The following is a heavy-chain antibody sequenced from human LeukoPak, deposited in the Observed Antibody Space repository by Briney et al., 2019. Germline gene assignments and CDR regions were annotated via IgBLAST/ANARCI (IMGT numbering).Heavy chain of an antibody. D-gene: IGHD3-22*01. V-gene: IGHV3-66*02. CDR1: GFTVSSNY. Sequence: GGSLRLSCAASGFTVSSNYMSWVRQAPGKGLEGVSVIYSGSSTYYADSVKGRFTISRDNSKNTLYLQMNSLRAEDTAVYYCARGFTMIVVVPKRGAFDIWGQGAMVTVSS. CDR3: ARGFTMIVVVPKRGAFDI. J-gene: IGHJ3*02. CDR2: IYSGSST.